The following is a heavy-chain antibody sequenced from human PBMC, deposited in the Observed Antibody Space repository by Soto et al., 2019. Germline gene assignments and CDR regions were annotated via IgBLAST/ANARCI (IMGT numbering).Heavy chain of an antibody. Sequence: QLQLQESGPGLVKPSETLSLTCTVSGGSISSSSYYWGWIRQPPGKGLEWIGRIYYSGSTYYNPSLKSRVTISVDTSKNQFSLKLSSVTAADTAVYYCARHNTAGDYFDYWGQGTLVTVSS. J-gene: IGHJ4*02. D-gene: IGHD3-10*01. CDR3: ARHNTAGDYFDY. CDR1: GGSISSSSYY. V-gene: IGHV4-39*01. CDR2: IYYSGST.